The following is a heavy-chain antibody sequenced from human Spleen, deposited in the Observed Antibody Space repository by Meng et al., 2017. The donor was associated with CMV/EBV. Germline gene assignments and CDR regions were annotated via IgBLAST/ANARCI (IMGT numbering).Heavy chain of an antibody. Sequence: GESLKISCAASGFPFSAFWMHWVRQLPGKGLVWVSSISSSSYIYYADSVKGRFTISRDNAKNSLYLQMNSLRAEDTAVYYCARGPYYYGSGTYGLFDYWGQGALVTVSS. D-gene: IGHD3-10*01. V-gene: IGHV3-69-1*01. CDR2: ISSSSYI. J-gene: IGHJ4*02. CDR1: GFPFSAFW. CDR3: ARGPYYYGSGTYGLFDY.